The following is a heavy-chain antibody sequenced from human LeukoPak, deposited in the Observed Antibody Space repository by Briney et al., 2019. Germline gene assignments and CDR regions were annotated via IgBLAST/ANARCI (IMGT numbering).Heavy chain of an antibody. D-gene: IGHD2-8*01. V-gene: IGHV1-18*01. CDR3: ARDEWNYYYMDV. CDR1: GYTFISYG. Sequence: ASVKVSCKASGYTFISYGISWVRQAPGQGLEWMGWISAYNGNTNYAQKLQGRVTMTTDTSTSTAYMELRSLRSDDTAVYYCARDEWNYYYMDVWGKGTTVTISS. CDR2: ISAYNGNT. J-gene: IGHJ6*03.